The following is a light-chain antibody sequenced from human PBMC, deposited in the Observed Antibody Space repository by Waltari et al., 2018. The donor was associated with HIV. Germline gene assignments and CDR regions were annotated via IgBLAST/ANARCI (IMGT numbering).Light chain of an antibody. Sequence: QVVLTQSPSASASLGASVKLTCTLSSGYSNHAIAWHQQQSEKGPRYLMKINSDGSHNKGDGIPDRFSGSSSGAERYLTISSLHSEDEADYYCLTWDTGIGVFGGGTKLTVL. V-gene: IGLV4-69*01. CDR2: INSDGSH. CDR1: SGYSNHA. J-gene: IGLJ2*01. CDR3: LTWDTGIGV.